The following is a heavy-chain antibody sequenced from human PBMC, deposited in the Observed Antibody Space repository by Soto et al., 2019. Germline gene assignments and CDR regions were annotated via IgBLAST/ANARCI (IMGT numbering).Heavy chain of an antibody. CDR3: TRGPRPISTGTGAY. CDR2: TYFRSKWHT. Sequence: PSQTLSLTCAISGDSVSSKSAAWNWIRQSPSRGLEWLGRTYFRSKWHTDYADSVRGRFTISRDNVNDTLYLQMNNLRAEDSGLYYCTRGPRPISTGTGAYWGQGTQVTVSS. D-gene: IGHD3-10*01. CDR1: GDSVSSKSAA. J-gene: IGHJ4*02. V-gene: IGHV6-1*01.